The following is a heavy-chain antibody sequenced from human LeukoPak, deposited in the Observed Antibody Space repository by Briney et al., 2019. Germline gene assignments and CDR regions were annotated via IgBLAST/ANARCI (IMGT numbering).Heavy chain of an antibody. CDR3: AREMGHYDILTGYSVNAFDI. D-gene: IGHD3-9*01. J-gene: IGHJ3*02. V-gene: IGHV4-59*01. Sequence: PSETLSLTCAVYRGSFSDYYWSWIRQPPGKGLEWIGYIYYSGSTNYNPSLKSRVTISVDTSKNQFSLKLSSVTAADTAAYYCAREMGHYDILTGYSVNAFDIWGQGTMVTVSS. CDR1: RGSFSDYY. CDR2: IYYSGST.